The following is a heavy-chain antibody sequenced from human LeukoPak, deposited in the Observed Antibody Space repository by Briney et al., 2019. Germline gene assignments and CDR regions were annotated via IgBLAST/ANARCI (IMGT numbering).Heavy chain of an antibody. Sequence: PGGSLRLSCAASGFTFSSYGMHWVRQAPGKGLEWVAFIRYDGSNKYYADSVKGRFTISRDNSKNTLYLQMNSLRAEDTAVYYCAKTLRYFDWLSRIPDAFDIWGQGTMVTVSS. CDR1: GFTFSSYG. CDR2: IRYDGSNK. J-gene: IGHJ3*02. V-gene: IGHV3-30*02. D-gene: IGHD3-9*01. CDR3: AKTLRYFDWLSRIPDAFDI.